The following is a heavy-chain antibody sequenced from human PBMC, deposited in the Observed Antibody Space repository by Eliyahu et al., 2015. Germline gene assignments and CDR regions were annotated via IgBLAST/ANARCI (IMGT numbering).Heavy chain of an antibody. Sequence: QVQLVQSGSELKKPGASVKVSCKASGYTFTTYTMNWVRQAPGQGLEWMGRINTNTGSPTYAQGFTGRFVFSLDTSVSTAYLQISSLKAEDTAMYYCARQNPYLGEPKRGPFDIWGQGTKVTVSS. CDR3: ARQNPYLGEPKRGPFDI. J-gene: IGHJ3*02. D-gene: IGHD3-10*01. V-gene: IGHV7-4-1*02. CDR1: GYTFTTYT. CDR2: INTNTGSP.